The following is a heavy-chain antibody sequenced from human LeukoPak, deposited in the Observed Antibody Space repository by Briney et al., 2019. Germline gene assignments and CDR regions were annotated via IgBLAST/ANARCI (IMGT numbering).Heavy chain of an antibody. Sequence: SETLSLTCTVSGGSINNHYWSWIRQPPGKGLEWIGYIYYSGSTNYNPSLKSRVTISEDTSKNQFSLKLSSVTAADTAVYYCARLAVAGTLGWFDPWGQGTLVTVSS. J-gene: IGHJ5*02. V-gene: IGHV4-59*08. CDR2: IYYSGST. CDR1: GGSINNHY. CDR3: ARLAVAGTLGWFDP. D-gene: IGHD6-19*01.